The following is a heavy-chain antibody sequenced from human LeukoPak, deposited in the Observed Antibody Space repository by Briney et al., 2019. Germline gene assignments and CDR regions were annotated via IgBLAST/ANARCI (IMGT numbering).Heavy chain of an antibody. CDR1: GFTFSSYA. CDR3: AKAAIATSANWYYFGMDV. Sequence: GGSLRLSCSASGFTFSSYAMSWVRLAPGKGLEWISSISGSGDFAFYADSVKGRFTISRDNSKNTLYLIMNGLRAEDTAVFSCAKAAIATSANWYYFGMDVWGQGTTVTVSS. V-gene: IGHV3-23*01. J-gene: IGHJ6*02. D-gene: IGHD6-13*01. CDR2: ISGSGDFA.